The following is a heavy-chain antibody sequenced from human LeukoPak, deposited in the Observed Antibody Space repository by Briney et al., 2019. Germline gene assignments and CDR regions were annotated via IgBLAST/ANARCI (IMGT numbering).Heavy chain of an antibody. V-gene: IGHV4-34*01. Sequence: SETLSLTCAVYDGSFSGYYWSWIRQPPGKGLEWIGEINHSGSTSYNPSLKSRVTISVDTSKNQFSLKLSSVTAADTAVYYCARGPGSWAIKYYYGMDVWGQGTTVTVSS. CDR2: INHSGST. CDR1: DGSFSGYY. J-gene: IGHJ6*02. CDR3: ARGPGSWAIKYYYGMDV. D-gene: IGHD6-13*01.